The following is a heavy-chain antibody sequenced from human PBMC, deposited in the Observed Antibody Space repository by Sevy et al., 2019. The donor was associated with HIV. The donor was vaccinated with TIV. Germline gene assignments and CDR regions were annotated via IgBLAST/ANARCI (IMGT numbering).Heavy chain of an antibody. Sequence: GGSLRLPCKASGLTFNSHAMHWVRQAPGKGLEWVAVISYNGGHTFYGDSVKGRFIISRDNSKNTLYLEMNSLKVEDTALYYCARESGYTVNWSPGDHWGQGTLVTVSS. D-gene: IGHD1-1*01. CDR3: ARESGYTVNWSPGDH. J-gene: IGHJ4*02. V-gene: IGHV3-30-3*01. CDR1: GLTFNSHA. CDR2: ISYNGGHT.